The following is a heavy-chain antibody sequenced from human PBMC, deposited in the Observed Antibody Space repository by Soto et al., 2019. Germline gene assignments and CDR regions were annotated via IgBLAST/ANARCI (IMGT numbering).Heavy chain of an antibody. J-gene: IGHJ6*02. Sequence: PGGSLRLSCAASGFTFSGSAMHWFRQASGKGLEWVGRIRSKANSYATAYAASVKGRFTISRDDSKNTAYLQMNSLKTEDTAVYYCTRRRWLHNKSEGIYYYYGMDVWGQGTTVTVSS. V-gene: IGHV3-73*01. CDR3: TRRRWLHNKSEGIYYYYGMDV. CDR1: GFTFSGSA. CDR2: IRSKANSYAT. D-gene: IGHD5-12*01.